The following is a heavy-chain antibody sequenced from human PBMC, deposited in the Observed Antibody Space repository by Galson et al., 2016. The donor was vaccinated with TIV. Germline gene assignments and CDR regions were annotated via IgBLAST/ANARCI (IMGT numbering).Heavy chain of an antibody. CDR1: GGTFNSYG. J-gene: IGHJ5*02. CDR3: ARQRYQLVNSFDP. Sequence: SVKVSCKASGGTFNSYGISWVRQAPGQGLQWMGGIIPVFGTTKYSQDFQGRVAVTADESTGTAYMELSGLRFDDTALYYCARQRYQLVNSFDPWGQGIRVTVSA. D-gene: IGHD6-13*01. V-gene: IGHV1-69*13. CDR2: IIPVFGTT.